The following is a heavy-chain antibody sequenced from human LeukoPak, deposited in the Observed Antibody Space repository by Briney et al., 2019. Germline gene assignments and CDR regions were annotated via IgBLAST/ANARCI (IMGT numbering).Heavy chain of an antibody. D-gene: IGHD3-16*02. CDR3: AKDLSPFGGVIHPGWFDP. V-gene: IGHV3-23*01. J-gene: IGHJ5*02. CDR2: ISGSGGST. CDR1: GFTFNSYA. Sequence: PGGSLRLSCAASGFTFNSYAMSWVRQAPGKGLEWVSAISGSGGSTYYADSVKGRFTISRDNSKNTLYLQMNSLRAEDTAVYYCAKDLSPFGGVIHPGWFDPWGQGTLVTVSS.